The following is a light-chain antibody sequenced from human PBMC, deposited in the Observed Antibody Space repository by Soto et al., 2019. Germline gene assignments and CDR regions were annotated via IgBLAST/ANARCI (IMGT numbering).Light chain of an antibody. J-gene: IGKJ1*01. CDR3: LQDFTYPRT. CDR2: SAS. CDR1: QGIRNE. V-gene: IGKV1-6*01. Sequence: AIQMTQSPSSVSASVGDRVTITCRASQGIRNELGWYQQKPGKAPKLLIYSASSLQRGVPSRFSGSGSGTDFILTISGLQHEDVATYFCLQDFTYPRTFGQGTKV.